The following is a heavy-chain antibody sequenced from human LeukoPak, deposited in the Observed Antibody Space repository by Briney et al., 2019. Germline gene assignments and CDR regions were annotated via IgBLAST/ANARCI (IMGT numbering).Heavy chain of an antibody. V-gene: IGHV4-59*01. CDR3: ASHDSSGYYDY. Sequence: SETLSLTCTVSGGSISNYYWSWIRQPPGKGLEWIGYLYYSGSTNYNPSLKSRVTISVDTSKNQFSLKLSSVTAADTAVYYCASHDSSGYYDYWGQGTLVTVSS. CDR1: GGSISNYY. D-gene: IGHD3-22*01. J-gene: IGHJ4*02. CDR2: LYYSGST.